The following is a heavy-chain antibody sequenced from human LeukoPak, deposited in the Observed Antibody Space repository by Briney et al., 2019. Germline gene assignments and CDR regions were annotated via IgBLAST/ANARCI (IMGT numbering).Heavy chain of an antibody. D-gene: IGHD4-17*01. CDR1: GGSISSYY. Sequence: SETLSLTCTVSGGSISSYYWSWIRQPPGKGLEWIGYIYYSGSTNYNPSLKSRVTISVDTSKNQFSLKLSSVTAADTAVYYCARLDYGDDGLSIWGQGTMVTVSS. CDR2: IYYSGST. CDR3: ARLDYGDDGLSI. V-gene: IGHV4-59*01. J-gene: IGHJ3*02.